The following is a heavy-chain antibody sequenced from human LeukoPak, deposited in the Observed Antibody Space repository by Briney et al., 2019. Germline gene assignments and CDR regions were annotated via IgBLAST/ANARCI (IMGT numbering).Heavy chain of an antibody. J-gene: IGHJ3*02. V-gene: IGHV4-4*07. Sequence: SETLSLTCTVSGGSISSYYLSWIRQPAGKGLEWIGRIYTSGSTNYNPSLKSRVTISVDTSKNQFSLKLSSVTAADTAVYYCARDSAVVIPLDIWGQGTMVTVSS. D-gene: IGHD3-22*01. CDR1: GGSISSYY. CDR2: IYTSGST. CDR3: ARDSAVVIPLDI.